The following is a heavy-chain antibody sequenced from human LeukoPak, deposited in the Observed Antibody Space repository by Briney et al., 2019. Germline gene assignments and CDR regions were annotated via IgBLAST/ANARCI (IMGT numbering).Heavy chain of an antibody. J-gene: IGHJ4*02. CDR1: GFTIHDHA. V-gene: IGHV3-9*01. CDR2: IDWNSGRI. CDR3: ATRSGSFAFDY. Sequence: PGGSLRLSCVGSGFTIHDHAMHWVRQAPGKGLEWVSGIDWNSGRIGYADSVKGRFTISRDNAKNSLYLQMNSLRPEDTALYFCATRSGSFAFDYWGQGTLVTVSS. D-gene: IGHD3-10*01.